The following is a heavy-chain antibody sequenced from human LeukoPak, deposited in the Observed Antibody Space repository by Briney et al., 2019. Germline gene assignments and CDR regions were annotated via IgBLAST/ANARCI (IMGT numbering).Heavy chain of an antibody. CDR2: IWYDGSNK. J-gene: IGHJ5*02. V-gene: IGHV3-33*01. CDR3: ARAITMVRGLGWFDP. D-gene: IGHD3-10*01. Sequence: PGGSLRLSCAASGFTFSSYGMHWVRQAQGKGLEWVAVIWYDGSNKYYADSVKGRFTISRDNSKNTLYLQMNSLRAEDTAVYYCARAITMVRGLGWFDPWGQGTLVTVSS. CDR1: GFTFSSYG.